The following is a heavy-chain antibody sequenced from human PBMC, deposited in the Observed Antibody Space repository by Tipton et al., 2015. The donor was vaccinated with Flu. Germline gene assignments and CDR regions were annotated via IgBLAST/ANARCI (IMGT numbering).Heavy chain of an antibody. CDR2: INPNSGGT. J-gene: IGHJ3*02. V-gene: IGHV1-2*04. D-gene: IGHD6-19*01. CDR1: GYTFTGYY. Sequence: QLVQSGAEVKKPGASVKVSCKASGYTFTGYYMHWVRQAPGQGLEWMGWINPNSGGTNYAQKFQGWVTMTRDTYISTAYMELSRLRSDDTAVYYCARDGGSSGWYEGSYAFDIWGQGTMVTVSS. CDR3: ARDGGSSGWYEGSYAFDI.